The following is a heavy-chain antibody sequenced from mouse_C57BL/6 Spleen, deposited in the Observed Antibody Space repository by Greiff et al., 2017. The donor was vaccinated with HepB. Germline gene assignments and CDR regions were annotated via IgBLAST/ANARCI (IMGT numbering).Heavy chain of an antibody. CDR3: ARATLSKSRYLDY. V-gene: IGHV1-69*01. J-gene: IGHJ2*01. CDR2: IDPSDSYT. D-gene: IGHD2-5*01. CDR1: GYTFTSYW. Sequence: VQLQQPGAELVMPGASVKLSCKASGYTFTSYWMHWVKQRPGQGLEWIGEIDPSDSYTNYNQKFKGKSTLTVDKSSSTAYMQLSSLTSEDSAVYYCARATLSKSRYLDYWGQGTTLTVSS.